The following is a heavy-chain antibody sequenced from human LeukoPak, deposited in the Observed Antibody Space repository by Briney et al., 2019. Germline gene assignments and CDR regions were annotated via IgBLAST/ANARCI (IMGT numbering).Heavy chain of an antibody. CDR1: GGSISSYY. CDR3: AGRPSRSGSMDV. V-gene: IGHV4-59*08. Sequence: SETLSLTCTVSGGSISSYYWSWIRQPPGKGLEWIGYIYYSGSTNYNPSLKSRVAISVDTSKNQFSLKLSSVTAADTAVYYCAGRPSRSGSMDVWGQGTTVTVSS. J-gene: IGHJ6*02. D-gene: IGHD3-3*01. CDR2: IYYSGST.